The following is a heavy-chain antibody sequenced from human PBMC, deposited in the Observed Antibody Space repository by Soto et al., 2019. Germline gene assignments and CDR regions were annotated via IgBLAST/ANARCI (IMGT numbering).Heavy chain of an antibody. Sequence: SETLSLTCTVSGGSISNGGYYWTWIRQHPGKGLEWIGYIYYSGSTYYNPSLKSRVTISVDTSKNQFSLKLTSVTAADTAVYYCARDVTDFWSGHEGMDVWGQGTTITVSS. D-gene: IGHD3-3*01. V-gene: IGHV4-31*03. CDR1: GGSISNGGYY. CDR3: ARDVTDFWSGHEGMDV. J-gene: IGHJ6*02. CDR2: IYYSGST.